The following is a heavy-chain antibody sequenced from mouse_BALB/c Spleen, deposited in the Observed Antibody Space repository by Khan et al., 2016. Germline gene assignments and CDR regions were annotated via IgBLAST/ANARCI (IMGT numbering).Heavy chain of an antibody. J-gene: IGHJ4*01. CDR1: GYSITSGYY. CDR3: ATFLRQRSLAY. D-gene: IGHD6-1*01. V-gene: IGHV3-6*02. Sequence: VQLKESGPGLVKPSQSLSLTCSVTGYSITSGYYWNWLRQFPGNEQEWMGYISYNGSNNYNPSLKNRISITRDTAKNQFFLKLNTVTSEDTATYYCATFLRQRSLAYWGQGTPVTVSS. CDR2: ISYNGSN.